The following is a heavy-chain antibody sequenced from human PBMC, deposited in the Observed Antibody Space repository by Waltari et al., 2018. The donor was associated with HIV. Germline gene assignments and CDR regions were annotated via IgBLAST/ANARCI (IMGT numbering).Heavy chain of an antibody. D-gene: IGHD1-26*01. CDR3: ARAESTTWANFDF. V-gene: IGHV1-2*04. Sequence: QVQLVQSGSEVKNSGASVRVSCHTSGYTFAAYYIYCMRQAPGAGLEWLGWINPTDGDTGYAQKFQGWLSVTRDTSTGTVYMSLSRLRSDDTATYYCARAESTTWANFDFWGQGTLVSVSS. CDR2: INPTDGDT. CDR1: GYTFAAYY. J-gene: IGHJ4*02.